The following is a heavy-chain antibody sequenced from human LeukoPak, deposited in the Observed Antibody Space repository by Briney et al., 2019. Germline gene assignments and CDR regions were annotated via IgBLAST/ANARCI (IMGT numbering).Heavy chain of an antibody. CDR3: ARGEDYGTTSFDY. D-gene: IGHD4-17*01. CDR1: GFTFSSYE. CDR2: ITTIGRTI. V-gene: IGHV3-48*03. Sequence: GGSLRLSCAASGFTFSSYEMNWVRQAPGKGLQWVSYITTIGRTIYYADSVKGRFTISRDNAKNSLYLQMNSLRAEDTAVYYCARGEDYGTTSFDYWGQGTLVTVSS. J-gene: IGHJ4*02.